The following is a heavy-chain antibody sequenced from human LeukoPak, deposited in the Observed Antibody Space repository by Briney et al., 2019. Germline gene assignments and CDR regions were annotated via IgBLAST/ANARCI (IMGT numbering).Heavy chain of an antibody. CDR3: ATKLRYFDWLSI. J-gene: IGHJ4*02. CDR1: GGSISSSSYY. CDR2: IYYSGTT. V-gene: IGHV4-39*07. D-gene: IGHD3-9*01. Sequence: MSSETLSLTCTVSGGSISSSSYYWGWIRQPPGKGLEWIGSIYYSGTTYYNPSLKSRVTMSVDTSKNQFSLKLSSVTAADTAVYYCATKLRYFDWLSIWGQGTLVTVSS.